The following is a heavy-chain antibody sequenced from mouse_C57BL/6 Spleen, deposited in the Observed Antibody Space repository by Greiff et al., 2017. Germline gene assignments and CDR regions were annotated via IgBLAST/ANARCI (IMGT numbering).Heavy chain of an antibody. V-gene: IGHV1-64*01. J-gene: IGHJ3*01. CDR2: IHPNSGST. CDR1: GYTFTSYW. Sequence: VQLQESGAELVKPGASVKLSCKASGYTFTSYWMHWVKQRPGQGLEWIGMIHPNSGSTNYNEKFKSKATLTVDKSSSTAYMQLSSLTSEDSAVYYCARSDDGYYGFAYWGQGTLVTVSA. D-gene: IGHD2-3*01. CDR3: ARSDDGYYGFAY.